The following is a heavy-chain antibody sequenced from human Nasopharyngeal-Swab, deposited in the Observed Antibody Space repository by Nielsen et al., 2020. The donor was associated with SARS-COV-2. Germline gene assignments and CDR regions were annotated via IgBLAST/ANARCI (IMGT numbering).Heavy chain of an antibody. CDR3: AREGTWNDLGNAFDI. CDR1: GFTFSSYG. D-gene: IGHD1-1*01. J-gene: IGHJ3*02. V-gene: IGHV3-30*03. Sequence: AGSLRLSCAASGFTFSSYGMHWVRQAPGKGLEWVAVISYDGSNKYYADSVKGRFTISRDNSKNTLYLQMNSPRAEDTAVYYCAREGTWNDLGNAFDIWGQGTMVTVSS. CDR2: ISYDGSNK.